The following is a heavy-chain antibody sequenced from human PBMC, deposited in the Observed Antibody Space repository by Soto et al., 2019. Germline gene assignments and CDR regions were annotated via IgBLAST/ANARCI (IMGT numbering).Heavy chain of an antibody. J-gene: IGHJ5*02. D-gene: IGHD3-16*01. CDR2: IYTSGST. Sequence: SETLSLTXTVSGGSISSYYWSWIRQPAGKGLEWIGRIYTSGSTNYNPSLKSRVTMSVDTSKNQFSLKLSSVTAADTAVYYCARENDYVWGSHNWFDPWGQGTLVTVSS. V-gene: IGHV4-4*07. CDR1: GGSISSYY. CDR3: ARENDYVWGSHNWFDP.